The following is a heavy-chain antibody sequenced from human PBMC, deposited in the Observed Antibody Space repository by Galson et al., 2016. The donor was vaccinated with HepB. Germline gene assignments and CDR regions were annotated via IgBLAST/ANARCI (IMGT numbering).Heavy chain of an antibody. CDR1: GYTFTGYY. CDR2: INPNSGGT. V-gene: IGHV1-2*02. J-gene: IGHJ5*02. Sequence: SVKVSCKASGYTFTGYYMHWVRQAPGQGLEWIGWINPNSGGTNYAQKFQGRVTMTRDTSISTAYMELSRLKSDDTAVYYCARGIIAALRVDPWGQGTLVTVSS. CDR3: ARGIIAALRVDP. D-gene: IGHD6-6*01.